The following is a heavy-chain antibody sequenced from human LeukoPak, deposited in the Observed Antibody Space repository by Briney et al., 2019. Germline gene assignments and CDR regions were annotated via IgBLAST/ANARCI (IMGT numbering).Heavy chain of an antibody. CDR2: IYHSVTT. CDR3: ARDLGFNWFDS. J-gene: IGHJ5*01. CDR1: GFTFSSCG. Sequence: GSLRLSCAASGFTFSSCGFNWVRQPPGKGLEWIGNIYHSVTTNYNPSLKSRVTISADTSKNQFSLKLSSLTAADTAVYYCARDLGFNWFDSWGQGHLVTVSS. V-gene: IGHV4-59*01.